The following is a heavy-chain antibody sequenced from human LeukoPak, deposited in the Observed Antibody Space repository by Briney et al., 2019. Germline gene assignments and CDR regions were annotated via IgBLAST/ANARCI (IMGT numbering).Heavy chain of an antibody. J-gene: IGHJ4*02. CDR3: ARGISSSSPFDY. D-gene: IGHD6-13*01. CDR2: IDPNSGGT. CDR1: GYTVTGYY. V-gene: IGHV1-2*02. Sequence: EASVKVPCKASGYTVTGYYMHWVRQAPGQGLEWMGWIDPNSGGTSYAQQFQGRVTMTRDTSISTAYMELSSLRSDDTAVYYCARGISSSSPFDYWGQGTLVTVSS.